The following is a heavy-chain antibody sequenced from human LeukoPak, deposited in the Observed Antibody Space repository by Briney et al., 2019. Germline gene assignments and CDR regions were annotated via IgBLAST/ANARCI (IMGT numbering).Heavy chain of an antibody. D-gene: IGHD4-17*01. J-gene: IGHJ4*02. CDR2: IIPIFGTA. CDR3: AKAPPVTTYYFDY. V-gene: IGHV1-69*13. CDR1: GGTFSSYA. Sequence: GASVKVSCKASGGTFSSYAISWVRQAPGQGLEWMGGIIPIFGTANYAQKFQGRVTITADESTSTAYMELSSLRSEDTAVYYCAKAPPVTTYYFDYWGQGTLVTVSS.